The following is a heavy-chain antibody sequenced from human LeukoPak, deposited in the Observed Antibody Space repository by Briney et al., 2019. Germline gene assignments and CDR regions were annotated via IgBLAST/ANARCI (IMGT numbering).Heavy chain of an antibody. J-gene: IGHJ6*02. CDR2: IYSGGST. CDR3: ARDRYCSGGSCYPPGCLDV. D-gene: IGHD2-15*01. Sequence: GGSLRLSCAASGFTVSSNYMSWVRQAPGKGLEWVSVIYSGGSTYYADSVKGRFTISRDNSKNTLYLQMNSLRAEDTAVYYCARDRYCSGGSCYPPGCLDVWGQGTTVTVSS. V-gene: IGHV3-66*01. CDR1: GFTVSSNY.